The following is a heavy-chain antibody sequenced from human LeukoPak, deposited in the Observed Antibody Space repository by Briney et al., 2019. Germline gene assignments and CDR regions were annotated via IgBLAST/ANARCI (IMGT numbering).Heavy chain of an antibody. CDR1: GGSISNYY. CDR3: AKGGGSGSYYKQDFDY. V-gene: IGHV4-59*08. J-gene: IGHJ4*02. D-gene: IGHD3-10*01. Sequence: SETLSLTCTVSGGSISNYYWSWIRQPPGKGLEWIGYIYYSGSTNYNPSLKSRVTISVDTSKNRFSLKLSSVTAADTAVYYCAKGGGSGSYYKQDFDYWGQGTLVTVSS. CDR2: IYYSGST.